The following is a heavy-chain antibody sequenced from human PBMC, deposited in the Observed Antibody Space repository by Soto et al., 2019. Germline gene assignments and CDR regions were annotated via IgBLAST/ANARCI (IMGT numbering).Heavy chain of an antibody. J-gene: IGHJ5*02. CDR1: GGTFSGYA. D-gene: IGHD2-15*01. Sequence: SVKVSCKASGGTFSGYAISWVQQAPGQGLEWMGGIIPIFGTANYAQKFQGRVTITADKSTSTAYMELNSLRSEDTAVYYCARMMFADCSGGSCLNWFDPWGQGTLVTVS. CDR2: IIPIFGTA. CDR3: ARMMFADCSGGSCLNWFDP. V-gene: IGHV1-69*06.